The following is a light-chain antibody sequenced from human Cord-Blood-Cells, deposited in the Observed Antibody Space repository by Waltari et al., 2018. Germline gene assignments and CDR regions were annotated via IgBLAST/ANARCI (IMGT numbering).Light chain of an antibody. V-gene: IGKV1-5*03. J-gene: IGKJ1*01. Sequence: DIQMTHSPSTLSASVGDRVTITCRASKSISSWLAWYQQKPGKAPKLLIYKASSLESGVPSRFSGRGSGTEFTLTISSLQPDDFATYYCQQYNSYWTFGQGTKVEIK. CDR3: QQYNSYWT. CDR2: KAS. CDR1: KSISSW.